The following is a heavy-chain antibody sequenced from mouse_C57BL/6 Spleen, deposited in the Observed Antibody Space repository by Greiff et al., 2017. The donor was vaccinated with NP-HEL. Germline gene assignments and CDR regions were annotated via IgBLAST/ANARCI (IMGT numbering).Heavy chain of an antibody. CDR3: ARDTYGSSLEYFDV. CDR2: ISDGGSYT. V-gene: IGHV5-4*01. Sequence: DVMLVESGGGLVKPGGSLKLSCAASGFTFSSYAMSWVRQTPEKRLEWVATISDGGSYTYYPDNVKGRFTISRDNAKNNLYLQMSHLKSEDTAMYYCARDTYGSSLEYFDVWGTGTTVTVSS. J-gene: IGHJ1*03. CDR1: GFTFSSYA. D-gene: IGHD1-1*01.